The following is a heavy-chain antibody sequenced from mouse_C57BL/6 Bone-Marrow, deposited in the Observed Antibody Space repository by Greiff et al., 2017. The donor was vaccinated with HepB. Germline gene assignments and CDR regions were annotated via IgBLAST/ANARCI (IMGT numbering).Heavy chain of an antibody. CDR1: GYTFTSYG. CDR3: ARGDYDVYWYFDV. D-gene: IGHD2-4*01. CDR2: IYPRSGNT. Sequence: LVESGAELARPGASVKLSCKASGYTFTSYGISWVKQRTGQGLEWIGEIYPRSGNTYYNEKFKGKATLTADKSSSTAYMELRSLTSEDSAVYFCARGDYDVYWYFDVWGTGTTVTVSS. J-gene: IGHJ1*03. V-gene: IGHV1-81*01.